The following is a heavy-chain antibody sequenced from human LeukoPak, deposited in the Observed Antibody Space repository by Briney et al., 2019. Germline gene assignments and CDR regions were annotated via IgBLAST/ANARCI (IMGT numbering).Heavy chain of an antibody. CDR2: IKQDGSEK. D-gene: IGHD5-18*01. V-gene: IGHV3-7*01. CDR3: ARDQRGYSYVDY. J-gene: IGHJ4*02. CDR1: GFTFSSYW. Sequence: GGSLRPSCAASGFTFSSYWMSWVRQAPGKGLEWVANIKQDGSEKYYVDSAKGRFTISRDNAKNSLYLQMNSLRAEDTAVYYCARDQRGYSYVDYWGQGTLVTVSS.